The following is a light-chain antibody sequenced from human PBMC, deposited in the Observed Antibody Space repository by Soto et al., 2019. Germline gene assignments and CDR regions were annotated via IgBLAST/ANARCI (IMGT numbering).Light chain of an antibody. V-gene: IGKV3-15*01. CDR1: QSVSSD. CDR3: QQYNNWPLT. Sequence: EIVMTQSPATLSVSPGERATLSCMPSQSVSSDLAWYEQKPGQAPRLLIYGASTRATGIPARFSGSGSGTEFTLTISSLQSEDFAVYYCQQYNNWPLTFGGGTKVDI. CDR2: GAS. J-gene: IGKJ4*01.